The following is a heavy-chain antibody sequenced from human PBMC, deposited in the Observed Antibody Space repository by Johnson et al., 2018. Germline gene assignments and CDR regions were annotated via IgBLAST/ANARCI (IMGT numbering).Heavy chain of an antibody. V-gene: IGHV1-46*01. CDR3: AHGGAFQH. J-gene: IGHJ1*01. CDR2: INPSGCST. CDR1: GYTFTSYY. Sequence: QVQLVESGAEVKKPGASVKVSCTASGYTFTSYYMHWVRQAPGQGLEWMGIINPSGCSTSYAQKFQGRGTMTRDTSTSTGYMELSSLRSEDTAVYYCAHGGAFQHWGQGTLVTVSS.